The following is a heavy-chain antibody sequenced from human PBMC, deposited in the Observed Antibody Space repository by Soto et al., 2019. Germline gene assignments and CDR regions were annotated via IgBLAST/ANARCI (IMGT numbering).Heavy chain of an antibody. Sequence: QVQLVQSGAEVKKPGSSVKVSCKASGGTFSSYAISWVRQAPGQGLEWMGGIIPIFGTANYAQKFQGRVTITEDEATSTAYMGLSSLRSEDTAVYYCARGRAYYDSSGYQGYFDYWGQGTLVTVSS. D-gene: IGHD3-22*01. V-gene: IGHV1-69*12. CDR2: IIPIFGTA. CDR3: ARGRAYYDSSGYQGYFDY. J-gene: IGHJ4*02. CDR1: GGTFSSYA.